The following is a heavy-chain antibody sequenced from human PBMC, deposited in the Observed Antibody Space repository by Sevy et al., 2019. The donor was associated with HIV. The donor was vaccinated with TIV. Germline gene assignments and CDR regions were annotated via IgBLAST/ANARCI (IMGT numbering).Heavy chain of an antibody. CDR3: ARDGGTMTKSGSFDI. V-gene: IGHV4-30-2*01. CDR2: IYHTGNT. J-gene: IGHJ3*02. D-gene: IGHD4-17*01. Sequence: SETLSLTCAVSGVSISSGAYSWNWIRQPPGKGLEWIGYIYHTGNTYYNPSLKSRITISLDRSKNQFSLRLSSVTAADTAVYFCARDGGTMTKSGSFDIWGQGTMVTVS. CDR1: GVSISSGAYS.